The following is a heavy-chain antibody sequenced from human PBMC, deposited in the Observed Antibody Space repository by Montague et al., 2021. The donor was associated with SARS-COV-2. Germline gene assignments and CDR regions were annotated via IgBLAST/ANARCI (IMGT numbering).Heavy chain of an antibody. V-gene: IGHV4-34*01. J-gene: IGHJ6*02. CDR2: INHSGST. CDR3: ARGPVDDNCSGGSCYSRYYYGMDV. Sequence: SETLSLTCAVYGGSFSGYYWSWIRQPPGKGLEWIGEINHSGSTNXNPSLKSRVTISVDTSKNQLSLKLSSVTAADTAVYYCARGPVDDNCSGGSCYSRYYYGMDVWGQGTTVTVSS. D-gene: IGHD2-15*01. CDR1: GGSFSGYY.